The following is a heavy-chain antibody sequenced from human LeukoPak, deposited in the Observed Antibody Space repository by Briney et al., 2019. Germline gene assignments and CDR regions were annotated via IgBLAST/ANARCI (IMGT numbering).Heavy chain of an antibody. V-gene: IGHV1-2*06. D-gene: IGHD3-9*01. CDR1: GYTFTGYY. CDR2: INPNSGGT. CDR3: ARERNYDILTGYTLGYYGMDV. Sequence: ASVKVSCKASGYTFTGYYMHWVRQAPGQGLEWMGRINPNSGGTNHAQKFQGRVTMTRDTSISTAYVELSRLRSDDTAVYYCARERNYDILTGYTLGYYGMDVWGQGTTVTVSS. J-gene: IGHJ6*02.